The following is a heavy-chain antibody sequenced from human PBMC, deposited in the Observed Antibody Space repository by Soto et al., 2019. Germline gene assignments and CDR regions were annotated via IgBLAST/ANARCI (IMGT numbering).Heavy chain of an antibody. J-gene: IGHJ5*02. D-gene: IGHD2-2*01. CDR1: GYSFTSYW. Sequence: GESLKISCTGVGYSFTSYWIGWVRQMPGKGLEWMGIIYPGDSDTRYSPSFQGQVTILADKSITTAYLQWSSLKASDTAMYYCARGYCTTTICDPWFDPWGQGTLVTVS. V-gene: IGHV5-51*01. CDR3: ARGYCTTTICDPWFDP. CDR2: IYPGDSDT.